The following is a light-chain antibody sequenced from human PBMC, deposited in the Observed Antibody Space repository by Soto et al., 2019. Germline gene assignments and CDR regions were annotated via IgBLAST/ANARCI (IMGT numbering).Light chain of an antibody. CDR1: SSDVIDYKY. CDR2: AVN. V-gene: IGLV2-14*03. CDR3: SSSTRSGTVV. Sequence: QSVLTQPASVSGSPGQSITISCTGSSSDVIDYKYVSWYQQHPGKAPKVMIYAVNNRPSGVSNRFSGSKSGNTASLTISGLQAEDEGDYYCSSSTRSGTVVFGGGTKLTVL. J-gene: IGLJ3*02.